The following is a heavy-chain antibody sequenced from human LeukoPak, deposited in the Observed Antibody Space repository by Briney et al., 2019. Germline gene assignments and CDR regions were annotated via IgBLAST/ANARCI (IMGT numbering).Heavy chain of an antibody. CDR2: INHSGST. CDR1: GGSFSGYY. CDR3: ARDGAHSGSYY. Sequence: SETLSLTCAVYGGSFSGYYWSWIRQPPGKGLEWIGEINHSGSTYYSPSLKSRVTISVDRSKNQFSLKLSSVTAADTAVYYCARDGAHSGSYYWGQGTLVTVSS. J-gene: IGHJ4*02. D-gene: IGHD1-26*01. V-gene: IGHV4-34*01.